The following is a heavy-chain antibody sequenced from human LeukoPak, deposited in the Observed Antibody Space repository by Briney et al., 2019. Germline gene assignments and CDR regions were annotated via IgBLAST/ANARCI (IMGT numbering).Heavy chain of an antibody. Sequence: SETLSLTCTVSGGSISSYYWSWTRQPPGKGLEWIGYIYYSGSTNYNPSLKSRVTISVDTSKNQFSLKLSSVTAADTAVYYCARDLGRRDLDYWGQGTLVTVSS. J-gene: IGHJ4*02. CDR3: ARDLGRRDLDY. D-gene: IGHD5-24*01. CDR2: IYYSGST. CDR1: GGSISSYY. V-gene: IGHV4-59*01.